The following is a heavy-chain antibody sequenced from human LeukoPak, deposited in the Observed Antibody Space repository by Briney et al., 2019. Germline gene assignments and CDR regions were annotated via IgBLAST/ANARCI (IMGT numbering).Heavy chain of an antibody. J-gene: IGHJ6*02. CDR2: INHSGST. Sequence: SETLSLTCAVYGGSFSGYYWSWIRQPPGKGLEWIGEINHSGSTNYNPSLKSRVTISVDTSKNQFSLKLSSVTAADTAVYYCARGSLWFGELFRHYYCYYGMDVWGQGTTVTVSS. CDR1: GGSFSGYY. V-gene: IGHV4-34*01. D-gene: IGHD3-10*01. CDR3: ARGSLWFGELFRHYYCYYGMDV.